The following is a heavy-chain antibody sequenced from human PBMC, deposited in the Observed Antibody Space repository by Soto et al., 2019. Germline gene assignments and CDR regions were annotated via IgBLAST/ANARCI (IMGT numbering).Heavy chain of an antibody. CDR2: IWFDGSNI. D-gene: IGHD3-10*01. CDR3: ARDPVYRVSRRVDY. J-gene: IGHJ4*02. V-gene: IGHV3-33*01. CDR1: GFTFSSYG. Sequence: QVQLVESGGGVVQSGRSLRLSCAASGFTFSSYGMHWVRQAPGKGLEWVALIWFDGSNIYYADSVKGRFTIARDNSKNTLYLQMNSLRVEDTAVYYCARDPVYRVSRRVDYWGQGPLVTVSS.